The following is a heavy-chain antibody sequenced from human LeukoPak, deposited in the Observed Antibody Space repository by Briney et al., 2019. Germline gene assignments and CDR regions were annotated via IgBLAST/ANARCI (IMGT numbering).Heavy chain of an antibody. Sequence: SVTVSCKASGGTFSSYAISWVRQAPGQGLEWMGRIIPIFGIANYAQKFQGRVTITADKSTSTAYMELSSLRSEDTAVYYCARDRKITIFGVVRNWFDPWGQGTLVTVSS. J-gene: IGHJ5*02. CDR2: IIPIFGIA. D-gene: IGHD3-3*01. V-gene: IGHV1-69*04. CDR1: GGTFSSYA. CDR3: ARDRKITIFGVVRNWFDP.